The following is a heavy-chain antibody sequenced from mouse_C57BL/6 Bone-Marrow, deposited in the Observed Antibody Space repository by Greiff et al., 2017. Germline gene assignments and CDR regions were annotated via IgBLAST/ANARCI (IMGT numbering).Heavy chain of an antibody. D-gene: IGHD2-5*01. Sequence: QVQLQQSGAELVKPGASVKMSCKASGYTFTTYPIEWLKQNHGKSLEWIGNFHPYNDDTQYNEKFKGKATLTVEKSSSTVYLELSRLTSDDSAVYYCARGDYYSNNFGAWDYWGQGTSVTVSS. J-gene: IGHJ4*01. CDR2: FHPYNDDT. V-gene: IGHV1-47*01. CDR3: ARGDYYSNNFGAWDY. CDR1: GYTFTTYP.